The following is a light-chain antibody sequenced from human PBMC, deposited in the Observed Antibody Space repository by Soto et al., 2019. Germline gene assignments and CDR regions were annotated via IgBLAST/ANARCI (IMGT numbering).Light chain of an antibody. Sequence: QSVLTQPASVSGSPGQSITISCTGTSSDVGDYNYVSRYQQHPGKAPKLMIYEVTNRPSGVSNRFSGSKSGNTASLTISGLQAEDEADYYCSSYTSSNTWVFGGGTKLTVL. V-gene: IGLV2-14*01. J-gene: IGLJ3*02. CDR1: SSDVGDYNY. CDR2: EVT. CDR3: SSYTSSNTWV.